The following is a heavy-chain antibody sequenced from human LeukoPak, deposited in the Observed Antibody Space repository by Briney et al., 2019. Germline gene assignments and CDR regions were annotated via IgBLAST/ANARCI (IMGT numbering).Heavy chain of an antibody. CDR1: GYTFTGYY. V-gene: IGHV1-2*02. D-gene: IGHD3-9*01. J-gene: IGHJ4*02. CDR2: INPNSGGT. Sequence: GASVKVSCKASGYTFTGYYMHWVRQAPGQGLEWMGWINPNSGGTNYAQKFQGRVTMTRDTSISTAYMGLSRLRSDDTAVYYCARWSANYDILTGYSTSVWGQGTLVTVSS. CDR3: ARWSANYDILTGYSTSV.